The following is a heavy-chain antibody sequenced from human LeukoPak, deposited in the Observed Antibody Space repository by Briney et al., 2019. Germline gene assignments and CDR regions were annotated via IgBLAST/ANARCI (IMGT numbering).Heavy chain of an antibody. Sequence: SETLSLTCAVYGGSFSGYYWSWIRQPPGKGLEWIGEINHSGSTNYNPSLKSRVIISVDTSKNQFSLKLSPVTAADTAVYYCARLHFDYSYYFDYWGQGTLVTVSS. CDR3: ARLHFDYSYYFDY. D-gene: IGHD3-9*01. V-gene: IGHV4-34*01. CDR2: INHSGST. J-gene: IGHJ4*02. CDR1: GGSFSGYY.